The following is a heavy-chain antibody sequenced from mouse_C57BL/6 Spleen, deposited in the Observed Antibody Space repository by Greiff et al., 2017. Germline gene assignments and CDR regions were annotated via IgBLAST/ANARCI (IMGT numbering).Heavy chain of an antibody. CDR1: GSTFTSYW. Sequence: QVQLQQPGAELVMPGASVKLSCKASGSTFTSYWMHWVKQRPGQGLEWIGEIDPSDSYTNYNQKFKGKSTLTVDKSSSTAYMQLSSLTSDDSAVYYCARNRPNRDGFADGGQGTLVTVSA. CDR2: IDPSDSYT. D-gene: IGHD4-1*01. J-gene: IGHJ3*01. CDR3: ARNRPNRDGFAD. V-gene: IGHV1-69*01.